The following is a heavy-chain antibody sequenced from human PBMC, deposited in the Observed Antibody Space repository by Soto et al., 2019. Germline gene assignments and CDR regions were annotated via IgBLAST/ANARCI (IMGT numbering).Heavy chain of an antibody. CDR3: GRVRQSRGGHPKNSFFDY. D-gene: IGHD6-19*01. V-gene: IGHV1-8*01. Sequence: ASVKVSCKASGYTFTSYDINWVRQATGQGLEWMGWMNPNSGNTGYAQKFQGRVTMTRNTSISTAYMELSSLRSEATAGYYCGRVRQSRGGHPKNSFFDYWGKGTLVPGSS. CDR2: MNPNSGNT. J-gene: IGHJ4*02. CDR1: GYTFTSYD.